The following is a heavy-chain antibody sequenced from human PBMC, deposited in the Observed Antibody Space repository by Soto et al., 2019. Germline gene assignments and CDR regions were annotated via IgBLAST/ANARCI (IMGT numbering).Heavy chain of an antibody. CDR1: GFSFDDYG. V-gene: IGHV3-20*01. CDR3: ARSYSSGWYGAFNI. J-gene: IGHJ3*02. Sequence: EVQLVESGGSVIRPGGSLRLSCAASGFSFDDYGMSWVRQVPGKGLEWVSGINWNGGRIDYADSVKGRFTISRDNAKNSLYLQMNSLRVEDTALYHCARSYSSGWYGAFNIWGQGTMVTVSS. D-gene: IGHD6-19*01. CDR2: INWNGGRI.